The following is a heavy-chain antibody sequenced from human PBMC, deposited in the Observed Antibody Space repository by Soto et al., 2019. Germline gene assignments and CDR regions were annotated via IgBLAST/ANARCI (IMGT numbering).Heavy chain of an antibody. CDR2: ISYDGSNK. D-gene: IGHD5-18*01. CDR1: GFTFSSYG. Sequence: PGGSLRLSCAASGFTFSSYGMHWVRQAPGEGLEWVAVISYDGSNKYYADSVKGRFTISRDNSKNTLYLQMNSLRAEDTAVYYCAKDLATYTLYYYYYGMDVWGRGTTVTVSS. J-gene: IGHJ6*02. V-gene: IGHV3-30*18. CDR3: AKDLATYTLYYYYYGMDV.